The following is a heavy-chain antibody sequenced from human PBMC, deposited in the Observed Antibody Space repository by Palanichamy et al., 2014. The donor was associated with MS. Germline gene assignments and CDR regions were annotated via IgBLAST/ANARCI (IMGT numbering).Heavy chain of an antibody. Sequence: EVRAGGVWGGLGKAWGSVTLSCTASGPSFSNAWMSWVRQAPGKGLEWVGRMKSKTNGGTIDYAAPVRGRFTISRDDSKNTLHLQMNSLKTDDTAVYYCTTPVLGISSIFYWGQGTLVTVSS. J-gene: IGHJ4*02. CDR2: MKSKTNGGTI. D-gene: IGHD1-14*01. CDR1: GPSFSNAW. CDR3: TTPVLGISSIFY. V-gene: IGHV3-15*01.